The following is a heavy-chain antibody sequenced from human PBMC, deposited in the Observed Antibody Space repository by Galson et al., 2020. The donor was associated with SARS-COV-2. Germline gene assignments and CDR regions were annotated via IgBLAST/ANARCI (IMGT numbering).Heavy chain of an antibody. D-gene: IGHD3-10*01. CDR2: ISSSGIYT. V-gene: IGHV3-11*06. CDR1: GFSFSDYY. Sequence: GESLKISCAASGFSFSDYYMTWIRQAPGKGLEWISYISSSGIYTYYADSVKGRFIISRDNAKDSVYLQMDSLRAEDTAMYYCAKHGSGRGDPDYHWFDPWGQGTLVTVSS. J-gene: IGHJ5*02. CDR3: AKHGSGRGDPDYHWFDP.